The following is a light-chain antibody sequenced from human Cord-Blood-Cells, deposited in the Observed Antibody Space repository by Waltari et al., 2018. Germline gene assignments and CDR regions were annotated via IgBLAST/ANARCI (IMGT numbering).Light chain of an antibody. CDR1: SSDVGGYNY. J-gene: IGLJ3*02. V-gene: IGLV2-14*01. Sequence: QSALTQPASVSGSPGQSITISCTGTSSDVGGYNYVPWYQQHPGKAPKLMIYDVSKRPSGVSIRCSGSKSGNTASLTISGLQAEDEADYYCSSYTSSSSWVFGGGTKLTVL. CDR3: SSYTSSSSWV. CDR2: DVS.